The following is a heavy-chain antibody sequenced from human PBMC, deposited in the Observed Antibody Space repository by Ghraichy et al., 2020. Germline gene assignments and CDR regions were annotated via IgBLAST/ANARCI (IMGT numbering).Heavy chain of an antibody. CDR3: ARVGAHGSGFPPYYYYGMDV. D-gene: IGHD3-3*01. CDR2: IIPIFGTA. Sequence: SVKVSCKASGGTFSSYAISWVRQAPGQGLEWMGGIIPIFGTANYAQKFQGRVTITADESTSTAYMELSSLRSEDTAVYYCARVGAHGSGFPPYYYYGMDVWGQGTTVTVSS. V-gene: IGHV1-69*13. CDR1: GGTFSSYA. J-gene: IGHJ6*02.